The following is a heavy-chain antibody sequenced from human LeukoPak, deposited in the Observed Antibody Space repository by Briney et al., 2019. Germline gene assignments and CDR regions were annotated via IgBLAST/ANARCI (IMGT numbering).Heavy chain of an antibody. Sequence: GGSLRLSCSMSGFTLSHYAMRWVRQAPGKGLEWVSTIGGGGGSTDYTDSVKGRFTISRDNSKNTLYLQMNSLGAEDTAVYYCAKGHRYCTSGNCNSAVDYWGQGTLVTVSS. V-gene: IGHV3-23*01. D-gene: IGHD2-15*01. CDR3: AKGHRYCTSGNCNSAVDY. CDR2: IGGGGGST. CDR1: GFTLSHYA. J-gene: IGHJ4*02.